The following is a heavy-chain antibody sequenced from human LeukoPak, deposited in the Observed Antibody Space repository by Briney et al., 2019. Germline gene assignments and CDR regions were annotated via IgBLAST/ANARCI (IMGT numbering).Heavy chain of an antibody. V-gene: IGHV4-34*01. J-gene: IGHJ5*02. CDR2: INHSGST. D-gene: IGHD3-10*01. CDR3: ARGTLLWFGELLHNWFDP. CDR1: DDSISDYY. Sequence: PSGTLSLTCTVSDDSISDYYRGWLRQPPGKGLEWIGEINHSGSTNYNPSLKSRVTISVDTSKNQFSLKLSSVTAADTAVYYCARGTLLWFGELLHNWFDPWGQGTLVTVSS.